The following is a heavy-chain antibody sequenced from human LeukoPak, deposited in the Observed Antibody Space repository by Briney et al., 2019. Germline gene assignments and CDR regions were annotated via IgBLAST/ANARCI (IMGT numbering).Heavy chain of an antibody. D-gene: IGHD3-22*01. CDR1: GGTFSSYA. V-gene: IGHV1-69*13. Sequence: SVKVSCKASGGTFSSYAISWVRQAPGQGLEWMGGIIPIFGTANYAQKFQGRVTITADESTSTAYMELSSLRSEDTAVYYCARIGGDYYDSSGYYYLGDYWGQGTLVTVSS. J-gene: IGHJ4*02. CDR3: ARIGGDYYDSSGYYYLGDY. CDR2: IIPIFGTA.